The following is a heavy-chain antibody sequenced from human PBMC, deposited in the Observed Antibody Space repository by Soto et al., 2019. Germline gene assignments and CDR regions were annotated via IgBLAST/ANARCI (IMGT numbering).Heavy chain of an antibody. CDR1: GFTFSSYG. CDR2: IWYDGSNK. V-gene: IGHV3-33*01. D-gene: IGHD2-2*01. Sequence: GGSLRLSCAASGFTFSSYGMHWVRQAPGKGLEWVAVIWYDGSNKYYADSVKGRFTISRDNSKNTLYLQMNSLRAEDTAVYYCARDSYCSSTSCRSYYYYYGMDVWGQGTTVTVSS. J-gene: IGHJ6*02. CDR3: ARDSYCSSTSCRSYYYYYGMDV.